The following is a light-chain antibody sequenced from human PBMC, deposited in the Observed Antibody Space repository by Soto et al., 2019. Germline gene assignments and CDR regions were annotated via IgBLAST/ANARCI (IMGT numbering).Light chain of an antibody. Sequence: DIQMTQSPSTLSASVGDRVTITCRASQNIGTWLAWYQQKPGKAPNLLIYKASSLESGVQSRFSGSGSGTELTLTISSLQPDDFATYYCQQYHSYWTFGQGTKVEIK. J-gene: IGKJ1*01. CDR1: QNIGTW. V-gene: IGKV1-5*03. CDR2: KAS. CDR3: QQYHSYWT.